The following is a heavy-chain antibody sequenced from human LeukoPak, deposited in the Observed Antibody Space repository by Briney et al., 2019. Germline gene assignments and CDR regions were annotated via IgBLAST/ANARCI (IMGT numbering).Heavy chain of an antibody. CDR1: GFTVSSNY. V-gene: IGHV3-53*01. CDR3: ASRYYDSSGDYYSQEY. D-gene: IGHD3-22*01. CDR2: IYSGGST. J-gene: IGHJ4*02. Sequence: PGGSLRLSCAASGFTVSSNYMRCVRQAPGKGLEWVSVIYSGGSTYYADSVKGRFTISRDNSKNTLYLQMNSLRAEDTAVYYCASRYYDSSGDYYSQEYWGQGTLVTVSS.